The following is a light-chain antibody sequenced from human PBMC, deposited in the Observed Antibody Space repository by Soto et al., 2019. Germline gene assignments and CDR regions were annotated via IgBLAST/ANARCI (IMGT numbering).Light chain of an antibody. J-gene: IGLJ1*01. CDR3: SSYAGTNHYF. V-gene: IGLV2-8*01. CDR2: GVS. CDR1: SSDVGGYNY. Sequence: QSALTQPPSASGSPGQSVTFSCTGTSSDVGGYNYVSWYQQRPGKAPKLMIYGVSKRPSGVPDGFSGSKSCNTASLTVSGLQAEDEADYYCSSYAGTNHYFFGTGTKLT.